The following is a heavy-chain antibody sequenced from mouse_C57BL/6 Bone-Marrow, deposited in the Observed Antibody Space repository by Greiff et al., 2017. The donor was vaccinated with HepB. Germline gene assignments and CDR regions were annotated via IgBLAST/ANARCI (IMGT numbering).Heavy chain of an antibody. J-gene: IGHJ3*01. D-gene: IGHD3-2*02. CDR1: GFNIKDDY. CDR3: SHRARQLRLRSAWFAY. Sequence: VQLQQSGAELVRPGASVKLSCTASGFNIKDDYMHWVEQRPEQGLEWIGWIDPENGDTEYASKFQGKATITADTSSNTAYLQLSSLTSEDTAVYYCSHRARQLRLRSAWFAYWGQGTLVTVSA. V-gene: IGHV14-4*01. CDR2: IDPENGDT.